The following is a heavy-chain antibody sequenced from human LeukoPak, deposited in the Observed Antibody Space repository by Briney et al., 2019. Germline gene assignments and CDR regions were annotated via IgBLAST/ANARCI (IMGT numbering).Heavy chain of an antibody. D-gene: IGHD6-19*01. J-gene: IGHJ5*02. V-gene: IGHV4-59*12. CDR1: GGSISSYY. CDR3: ARGRWYSSGWYNWFDP. CDR2: IYYSGST. Sequence: SETLSLTCTVSGGSISSYYWSWIRQPPGKGLEWIGCIYYSGSTNYNPSLKSRVTISVDTSKNQFSLKLSSVTAADTAVYYCARGRWYSSGWYNWFDPWGQGTLVTVSS.